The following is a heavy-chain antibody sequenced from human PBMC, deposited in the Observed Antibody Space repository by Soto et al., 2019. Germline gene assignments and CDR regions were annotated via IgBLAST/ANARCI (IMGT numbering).Heavy chain of an antibody. CDR3: ARHEGDGLDV. Sequence: VQLVQSGAEVKKPGESLKSSCQGSGYKFTDYWIAWVRQMPGKGLEWMGIIYPGDSDTRFSPAFQGQVTMSADKSLATASMEWSSLKASYTGMYDCARHEGDGLDVWGQGTTVTVSS. V-gene: IGHV5-51*01. CDR1: GYKFTDYW. J-gene: IGHJ6*02. CDR2: IYPGDSDT.